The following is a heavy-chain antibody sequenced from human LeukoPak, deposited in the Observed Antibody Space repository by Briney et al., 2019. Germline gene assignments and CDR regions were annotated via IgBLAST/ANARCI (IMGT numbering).Heavy chain of an antibody. D-gene: IGHD2-15*01. Sequence: SETLSLTCTVSGGSISSSSYYWGWIRQPPGKGLEWIGSIYYSGSTYSNPSLQSRVTISVDTSKNQFSLKLNSVTAADTAVYYCASFYCSGGSCYQYYSYYYMDIWGKGTTVTISS. J-gene: IGHJ6*03. V-gene: IGHV4-39*01. CDR1: GGSISSSSYY. CDR2: IYYSGST. CDR3: ASFYCSGGSCYQYYSYYYMDI.